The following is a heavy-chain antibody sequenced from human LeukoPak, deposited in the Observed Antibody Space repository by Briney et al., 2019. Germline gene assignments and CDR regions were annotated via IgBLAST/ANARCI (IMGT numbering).Heavy chain of an antibody. Sequence: GGSLRLSCVASGFTFSDYYMDWVRQAPGKGLELVGRSRNKAHGYTTDYAASVKGRFTTSRDDSRNSLYLQMNSLKSEDTAVYYCGRSSMVRGYYYFDYWGQGTLVTVSS. V-gene: IGHV3-72*01. CDR1: GFTFSDYY. CDR3: GRSSMVRGYYYFDY. D-gene: IGHD3-10*01. CDR2: SRNKAHGYTT. J-gene: IGHJ4*02.